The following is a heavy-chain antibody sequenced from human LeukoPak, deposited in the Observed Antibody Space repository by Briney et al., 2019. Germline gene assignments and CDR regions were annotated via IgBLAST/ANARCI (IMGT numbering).Heavy chain of an antibody. D-gene: IGHD3-22*01. CDR3: ASTYYDSSGYYRLYFDY. J-gene: IGHJ4*02. CDR2: IIPIFGTA. Sequence: SVKVSCKASGGTFISYAISWVRQAPGQGLEWMGGIIPIFGTANYAQKFQGRVTITADESTSTAYMELSSLRSEDTAVYYCASTYYDSSGYYRLYFDYWGQGTLVTVSS. CDR1: GGTFISYA. V-gene: IGHV1-69*13.